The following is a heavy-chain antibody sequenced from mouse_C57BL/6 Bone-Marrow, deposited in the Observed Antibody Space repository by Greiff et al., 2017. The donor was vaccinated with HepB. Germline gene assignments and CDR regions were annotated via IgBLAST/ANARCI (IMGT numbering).Heavy chain of an antibody. Sequence: VQVVESGAELVRPGASVTLSCKASGYTFTDYEMHWVKRTPVHGLEWIGAIDPETGGTAYNQKFKGKAILTADKSSSTAYMELRSLTSEDSAVYYCTRISLGPYYFDYWGQGTTLTVSS. D-gene: IGHD4-1*01. CDR2: IDPETGGT. J-gene: IGHJ2*01. CDR1: GYTFTDYE. CDR3: TRISLGPYYFDY. V-gene: IGHV1-15*01.